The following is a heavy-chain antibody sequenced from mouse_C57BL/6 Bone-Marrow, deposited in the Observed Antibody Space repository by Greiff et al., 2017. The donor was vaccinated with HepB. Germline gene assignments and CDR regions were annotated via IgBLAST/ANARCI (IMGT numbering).Heavy chain of an antibody. Sequence: VQLQQPGTELVKPGASVKLSCKASGYTFTSYWMHWVKQRPGQGLEWIGNIKPSNGGTNYNEKFKSKATLTVDKSSSTAYMQLSSLTSEDSAVYYCERGFTTVGYYFDYWGQGTTLTVSS. V-gene: IGHV1-53*01. D-gene: IGHD1-1*01. CDR1: GYTFTSYW. J-gene: IGHJ2*01. CDR3: ERGFTTVGYYFDY. CDR2: IKPSNGGT.